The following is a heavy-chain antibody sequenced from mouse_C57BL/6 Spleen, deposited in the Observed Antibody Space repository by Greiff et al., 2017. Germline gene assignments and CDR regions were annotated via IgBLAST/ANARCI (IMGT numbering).Heavy chain of an antibody. V-gene: IGHV1-69*01. D-gene: IGHD2-5*01. J-gene: IGHJ2*01. CDR1: GYTFTSYW. Sequence: VKLMESGAELVMPGASVKLSCKASGYTFTSYWMHWVKQRPGQGLEWIGEIDPSDSYTNYNQKFKGKSTLTVDKSSSTAYMQLSSLTSEDSAVYYCAIYSNYGLDYGGQGTTLTVSS. CDR3: AIYSNYGLDY. CDR2: IDPSDSYT.